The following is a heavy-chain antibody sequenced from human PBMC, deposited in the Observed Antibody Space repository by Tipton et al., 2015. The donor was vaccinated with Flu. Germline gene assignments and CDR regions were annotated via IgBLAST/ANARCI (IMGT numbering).Heavy chain of an antibody. CDR3: AGFGSSWSRSY. Sequence: SLRLSCAASGFIFSNDWMHWVRQAPGKGLVWVSRISSDGSYTTNVDSVEGRFTISRDNAKNTLYLQMNSLRAEDTGVYYCAGFGSSWSRSYWGQGTLVTVSS. J-gene: IGHJ4*02. D-gene: IGHD6-13*01. CDR1: GFIFSNDW. V-gene: IGHV3-74*01. CDR2: ISSDGSYT.